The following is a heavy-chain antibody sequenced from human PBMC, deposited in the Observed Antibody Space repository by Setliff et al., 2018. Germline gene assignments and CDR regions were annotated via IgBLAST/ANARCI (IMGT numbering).Heavy chain of an antibody. CDR2: LSPSGNT. V-gene: IGHV4-4*07. D-gene: IGHD1-7*01. CDR3: ARGNYAYWYFDL. CDR1: GGSISSDY. J-gene: IGHJ2*01. Sequence: SETLSLTCVASGGSISSDYWGWIRQPAGKGLEWIGRLSPSGNTNYSPSLKSRVTMSLDTSKNYFSLKLKSVTAADTAIYFCARGNYAYWYFDLWGRGTLVTVSS.